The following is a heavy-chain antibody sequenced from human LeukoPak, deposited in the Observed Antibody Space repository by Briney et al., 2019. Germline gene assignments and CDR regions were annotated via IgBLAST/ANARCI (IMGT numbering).Heavy chain of an antibody. CDR3: ARKRYQLLDFDY. CDR2: INHSGST. J-gene: IGHJ4*02. D-gene: IGHD2-2*01. Sequence: SETLSLTCAVYGGSFSGYYWSWIRQPPGKGLEWTGEINHSGSTNYNPSLKSRVTISVDTSKNQFSLKLSSVTAADTAVYYCARKRYQLLDFDYWGQGTLVTVSS. V-gene: IGHV4-34*01. CDR1: GGSFSGYY.